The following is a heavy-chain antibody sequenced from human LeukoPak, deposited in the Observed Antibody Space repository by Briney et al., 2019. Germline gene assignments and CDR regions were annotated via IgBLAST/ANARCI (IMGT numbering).Heavy chain of an antibody. Sequence: PGGSLRLSCAASGFTFSSYAMSWVRQAPGKGLEWVSAISGSGGSTYYADSVKGRFTISRDNSKNTLYLQMNSLRAEDTAVYYCAKDRGIAGADRDAFDIWGQGTMVTVSS. J-gene: IGHJ3*02. V-gene: IGHV3-23*01. CDR3: AKDRGIAGADRDAFDI. CDR1: GFTFSSYA. CDR2: ISGSGGST. D-gene: IGHD6-19*01.